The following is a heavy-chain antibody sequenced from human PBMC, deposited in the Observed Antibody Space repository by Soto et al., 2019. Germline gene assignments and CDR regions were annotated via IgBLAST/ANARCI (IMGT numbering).Heavy chain of an antibody. V-gene: IGHV4-34*01. J-gene: IGHJ5*02. CDR2: INHSGST. D-gene: IGHD3-10*01. Sequence: SETLSLTCAVYGGSFSGYYWSWIRQPPGKGLEWIGEINHSGSTNYNPSLKSRVTISVDTSKNQFSLKLSSVTAADTAVYYCARVGRFLNWFDPWGQGTLVTVSS. CDR1: GGSFSGYY. CDR3: ARVGRFLNWFDP.